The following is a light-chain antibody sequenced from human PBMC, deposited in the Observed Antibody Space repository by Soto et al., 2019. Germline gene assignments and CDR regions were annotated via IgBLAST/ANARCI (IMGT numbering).Light chain of an antibody. CDR1: NSNIGAGHD. J-gene: IGLJ2*01. Sequence: QAVVTQPPSVSGAPGQRVTISCTRSNSNIGAGHDVHWYQHLPGTAPKLLIYGNNNRPSGVPDRFSGSKSGTSASLAITGLQAEDEADYYCQSYDSSLSGSVFGGGTQPTVL. CDR3: QSYDSSLSGSV. V-gene: IGLV1-40*01. CDR2: GNN.